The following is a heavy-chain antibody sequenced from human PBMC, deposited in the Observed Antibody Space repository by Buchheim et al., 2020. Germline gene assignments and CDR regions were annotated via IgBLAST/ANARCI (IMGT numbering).Heavy chain of an antibody. J-gene: IGHJ4*02. V-gene: IGHV4-34*01. CDR3: ARVLRLGYSYGYRYFDY. CDR1: GGSFSGYY. Sequence: QVQLQQWGAGLLKPSETLSLTCAVYGGSFSGYYWSWIRQPPGKGLEWIGEINHSGSTNYNPSLKSRVTISVDTSKNQFSLQLSSVTAADTAVYYCARVLRLGYSYGYRYFDYWGQGTL. D-gene: IGHD5-18*01. CDR2: INHSGST.